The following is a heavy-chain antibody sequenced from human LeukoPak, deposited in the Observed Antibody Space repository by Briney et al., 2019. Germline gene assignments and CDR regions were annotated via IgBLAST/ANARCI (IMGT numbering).Heavy chain of an antibody. J-gene: IGHJ4*02. V-gene: IGHV4-34*01. D-gene: IGHD3-3*01. CDR2: INHSGST. CDR3: ARIFGSYDFWSGYYSYFDY. CDR1: GGSFSGYY. Sequence: PSETLSLTCAVYGGSFSGYYWSWIRQPPGKGLEWIGEINHSGSTNYNPSLKSRVTISVDTSKNQFSLKLSSATAADTAVYYCARIFGSYDFWSGYYSYFDYWGQGTLVTVSS.